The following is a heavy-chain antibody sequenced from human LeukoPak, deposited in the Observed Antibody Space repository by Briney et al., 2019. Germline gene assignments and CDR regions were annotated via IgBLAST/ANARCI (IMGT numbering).Heavy chain of an antibody. CDR1: GYTFTSYG. V-gene: IGHV1-18*01. J-gene: IGHJ4*02. Sequence: ASVKVSCKASGYTFTSYGISWVRQAPGQGLERMGWISAYNGNTNYAQKLQGRVTMTTDTSTSTAYMELRSLRSDDTAVYYCARFHQGGSYSGTYYFDYWGQGTLVTVSS. CDR2: ISAYNGNT. D-gene: IGHD1-26*01. CDR3: ARFHQGGSYSGTYYFDY.